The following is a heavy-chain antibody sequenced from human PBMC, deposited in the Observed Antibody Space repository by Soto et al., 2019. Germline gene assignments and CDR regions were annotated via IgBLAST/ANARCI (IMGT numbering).Heavy chain of an antibody. D-gene: IGHD1-1*01. Sequence: SETLSLTCAVYGGSFSGYYWSLIRQPPGKGLEWIGEINHSGSTNYNPSLKSRVTISVDTSKNQFSLKLSSVTAADTAVYYCARAGTLFDYWGQGTLVTVFS. V-gene: IGHV4-34*01. CDR2: INHSGST. J-gene: IGHJ4*02. CDR1: GGSFSGYY. CDR3: ARAGTLFDY.